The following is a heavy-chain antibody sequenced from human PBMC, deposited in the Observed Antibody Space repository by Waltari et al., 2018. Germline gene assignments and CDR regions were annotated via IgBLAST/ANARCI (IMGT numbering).Heavy chain of an antibody. Sequence: QVQLVQSGAEVKKPGASVKVSCKASGYPFTGYYMHWVRQAPGQGLEWMGWINPNSGGTNYAQKFQGRVTMTRDTSISTAYMELSRLRSDDTAVYYCARDNYIAAAGGWFDPWGQGTLVTVSS. CDR2: INPNSGGT. CDR1: GYPFTGYY. CDR3: ARDNYIAAAGGWFDP. J-gene: IGHJ5*02. V-gene: IGHV1-2*02. D-gene: IGHD6-13*01.